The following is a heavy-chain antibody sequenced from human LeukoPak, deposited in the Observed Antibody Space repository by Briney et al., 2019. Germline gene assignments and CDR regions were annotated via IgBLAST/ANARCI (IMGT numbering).Heavy chain of an antibody. CDR1: GFTFSSYW. CDR2: IKQDGSEK. CDR3: ARKAMVRGVIIWSLDY. Sequence: GGSLRLSCAASGFTFSSYWMSWVRQAPGKGLKWVSNIKQDGSEKYYVDSVKGRFTISRDNAKNSLYLQMNSLRAEDTAVYYCARKAMVRGVIIWSLDYWGQGTLVTVSS. D-gene: IGHD3-10*01. J-gene: IGHJ4*02. V-gene: IGHV3-7*03.